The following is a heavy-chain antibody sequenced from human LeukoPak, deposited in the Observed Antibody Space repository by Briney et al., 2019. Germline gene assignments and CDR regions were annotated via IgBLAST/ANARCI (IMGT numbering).Heavy chain of an antibody. CDR2: INPNSGGT. CDR1: GYTFTGYY. Sequence: ASVTVSCKASGYTFTGYYMHWVRQAPGQGLEWMGWINPNSGGTNYAQKFQGWVTMTRDTSISTAYMELSRLRSDDTAVYYCARDNSSNFDYWGQGTLVTVSS. CDR3: ARDNSSNFDY. V-gene: IGHV1-2*04. D-gene: IGHD2/OR15-2a*01. J-gene: IGHJ4*02.